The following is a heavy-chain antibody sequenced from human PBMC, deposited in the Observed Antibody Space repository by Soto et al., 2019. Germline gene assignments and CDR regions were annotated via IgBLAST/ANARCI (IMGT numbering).Heavy chain of an antibody. CDR2: INPSGGST. D-gene: IGHD3-16*02. J-gene: IGHJ4*02. CDR3: ARYRSSLGELSSTLKYFDS. Sequence: ASVKVSCKASGYTFTSYYMHWVRQAPGQGLEWMGIINPSGGSTSYAQKFQGRVTMTRDTSTSTVYMELSSLRSEDTAVYYCARYRSSLGELSSTLKYFDSWGQGTLVTVSS. V-gene: IGHV1-46*01. CDR1: GYTFTSYY.